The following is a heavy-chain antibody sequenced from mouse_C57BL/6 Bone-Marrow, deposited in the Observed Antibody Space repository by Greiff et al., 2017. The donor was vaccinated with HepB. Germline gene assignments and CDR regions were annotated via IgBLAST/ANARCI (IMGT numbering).Heavy chain of an antibody. V-gene: IGHV1-81*01. CDR2: IYPRSGNT. J-gene: IGHJ1*03. CDR1: GYTFTSYG. D-gene: IGHD2-2*01. CDR3: AREGSTLVTGSYWYFDV. Sequence: QVQLQQSGAELARPGASVKLSCKASGYTFTSYGISWVKQRTGQGLEWIGEIYPRSGNTYYNEKFKGKATLTADKSSSTAYMELHSLTSEDSAVYCCAREGSTLVTGSYWYFDVWGTGTTVTVSS.